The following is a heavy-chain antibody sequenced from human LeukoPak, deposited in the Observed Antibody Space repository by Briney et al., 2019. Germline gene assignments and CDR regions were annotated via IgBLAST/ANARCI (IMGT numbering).Heavy chain of an antibody. CDR3: ARDKRLRFLEWLSDYYYYMDV. V-gene: IGHV3-23*01. CDR1: GFTLSSYA. CDR2: ISSSGGST. Sequence: GGSLRLSCAASGFTLSSYAMSWVRQAPGKGLQWVSGISSSGGSTYYVDSVKGRFTISTDNSKNTLYLQMNSLRAEDTAVYYCARDKRLRFLEWLSDYYYYMDVWGKGTTVTVSS. D-gene: IGHD3-3*01. J-gene: IGHJ6*03.